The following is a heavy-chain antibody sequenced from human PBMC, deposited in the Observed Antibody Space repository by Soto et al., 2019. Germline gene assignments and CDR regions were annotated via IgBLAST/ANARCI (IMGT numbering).Heavy chain of an antibody. D-gene: IGHD2-2*01. V-gene: IGHV3-21*01. CDR3: AREDSIIIPAVSDF. CDR1: GFAFNNYG. CDR2: ISKSDYT. J-gene: IGHJ4*02. Sequence: PGGSLRLSCTVSGFAFNNYGINWVRQAPGKGLEWVSSISKSDYTYYSDSVTGRFTISRDNAKNSVSLQMNTLRVEDTAVYYCAREDSIIIPAVSDFWRQGTLVTVSS.